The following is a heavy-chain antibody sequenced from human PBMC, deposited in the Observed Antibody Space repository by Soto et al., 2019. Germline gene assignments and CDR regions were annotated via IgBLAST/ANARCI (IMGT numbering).Heavy chain of an antibody. D-gene: IGHD6-6*01. CDR3: AIEYSTSPPYYPIGY. V-gene: IGHV1-69*13. J-gene: IGHJ4*02. CDR2: IIPISITT. CDR1: GGTFNNYA. Sequence: ASVKVSCKASGGTFNNYAISWVRQAPGQGLEWMGGIIPISITTKYAQKFQGRVTFTADESTSTAYMELSSLRSGDTAVYYCAIEYSTSPPYYPIGYWGQGTLVTVSS.